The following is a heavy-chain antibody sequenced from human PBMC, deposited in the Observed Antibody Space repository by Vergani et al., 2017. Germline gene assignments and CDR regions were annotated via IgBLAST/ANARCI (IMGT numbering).Heavy chain of an antibody. CDR1: GFTFSDFS. CDR2: IGSSGPYI. Sequence: EVQLLESGGGLVQPGGSLGLSCAASGFTFSDFSMSWVRQAPGKGLEWVAFIGSSGPYINYADSVKGRFIISRDNTNNSLFLQLRSLRAEDAAVYYCARDCTSGGCPDNYGMDVWGQGATVTVSS. D-gene: IGHD2-8*01. CDR3: ARDCTSGGCPDNYGMDV. J-gene: IGHJ6*02. V-gene: IGHV3-21*06.